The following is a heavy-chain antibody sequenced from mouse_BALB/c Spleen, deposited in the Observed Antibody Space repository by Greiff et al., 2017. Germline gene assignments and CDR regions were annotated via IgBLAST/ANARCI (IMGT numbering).Heavy chain of an antibody. V-gene: IGHV1-5*01. CDR2: IYPGNSDT. CDR3: TDGSSHYFDY. CDR1: GYSFTSYW. Sequence: EVQLQQSGTVLARPGASVKMSCKASGYSFTSYWMHWVKQRPGQGLEWIGAIYPGNSDTSYNQKFKGKAKLTAVTSASTAYMELSSLTNEDSAVYYCTDGSSHYFDYWGQGTTLTVSS. J-gene: IGHJ2*01. D-gene: IGHD1-1*01.